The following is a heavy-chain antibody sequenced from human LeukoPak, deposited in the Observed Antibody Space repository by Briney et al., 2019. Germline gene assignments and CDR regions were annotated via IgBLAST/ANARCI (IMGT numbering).Heavy chain of an antibody. CDR3: ARELMARVSSSPLRRRSYSYMDV. J-gene: IGHJ6*03. Sequence: KPSETLSLTCSVSSGSISSYYWSWIRRPAGEGLEWIGHIDMSWSTNYNPSLKSRVTMSVDTSKNQFSLNLSSVTAADTAIYYCARELMARVSSSPLRRRSYSYMDVWGKGTTVTVSS. CDR2: IDMSWST. V-gene: IGHV4-4*07. D-gene: IGHD6-6*01. CDR1: SGSISSYY.